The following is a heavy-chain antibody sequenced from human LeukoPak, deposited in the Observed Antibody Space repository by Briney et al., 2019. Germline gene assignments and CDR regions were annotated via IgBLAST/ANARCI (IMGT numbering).Heavy chain of an antibody. CDR1: GYTFTSYG. Sequence: ASVKVSCKASGYTFTSYGISWVRQAPGQGLEWMGWISAYNGNTNYAQKLQGRVTMTTDTSTSTAYMELRSLRSEDTAVYYCARGSRPHYDFWSGPPDAFDIWGQGTMVTVSS. J-gene: IGHJ3*02. V-gene: IGHV1-18*01. CDR2: ISAYNGNT. D-gene: IGHD3-3*01. CDR3: ARGSRPHYDFWSGPPDAFDI.